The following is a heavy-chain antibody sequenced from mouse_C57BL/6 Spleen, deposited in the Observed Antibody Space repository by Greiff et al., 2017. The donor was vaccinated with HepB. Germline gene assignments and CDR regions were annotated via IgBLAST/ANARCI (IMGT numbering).Heavy chain of an antibody. J-gene: IGHJ2*01. CDR3: ARGSLTGFDY. D-gene: IGHD4-1*01. CDR2: ISSGSSTI. Sequence: EVQGVESGGGLVKPGGSLKLSCAASGFTFSDYGMHWVRQAPEKGLEWVAYISSGSSTIYYADTVKGRFTISRDNAKNTLFLQMTSLRSEDTAMYYCARGSLTGFDYWGQGTTLTVSS. V-gene: IGHV5-17*01. CDR1: GFTFSDYG.